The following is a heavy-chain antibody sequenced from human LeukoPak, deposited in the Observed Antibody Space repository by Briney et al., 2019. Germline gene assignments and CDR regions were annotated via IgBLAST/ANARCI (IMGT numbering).Heavy chain of an antibody. Sequence: GRSLRLSCAASGFTYSSYAMHWVRHARGKGLEWVAVISYDGSNKYYADSVKGRFTISRDNSKNTLYLQMNSLRAEDTAVYYCARDGYCSGGSCYLDYWGQGTLVTVSS. V-gene: IGHV3-30*04. CDR3: ARDGYCSGGSCYLDY. CDR2: ISYDGSNK. CDR1: GFTYSSYA. J-gene: IGHJ4*02. D-gene: IGHD2-15*01.